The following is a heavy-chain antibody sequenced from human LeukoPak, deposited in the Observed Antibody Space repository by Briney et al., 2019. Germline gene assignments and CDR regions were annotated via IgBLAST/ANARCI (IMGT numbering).Heavy chain of an antibody. Sequence: SQTLSLTCTVSGGSISSGGYYWSWIRQPPGKGLEWIGYIYYSGSTNYNPSLKSRVTISVDTSKNQFSLKLSSVTAADTAVYYCARVSRGGNFDYWGQGTLVTVSS. CDR3: ARVSRGGNFDY. J-gene: IGHJ4*02. CDR2: IYYSGST. V-gene: IGHV4-61*08. D-gene: IGHD3-10*01. CDR1: GGSISSGGYY.